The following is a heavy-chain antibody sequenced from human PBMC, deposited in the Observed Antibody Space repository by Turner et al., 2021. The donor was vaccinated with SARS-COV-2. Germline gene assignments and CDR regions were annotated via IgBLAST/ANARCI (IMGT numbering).Heavy chain of an antibody. CDR1: GASISSFY. D-gene: IGHD6-13*01. CDR3: AREASGSSSWYSMLDR. J-gene: IGHJ5*02. Sequence: QVLLQESGPGLVKPSETLSLTCNVSGASISSFYWNWLRQPAGEGLEWIGRFYAGATSNYNPALKSRVTMSIDTSKNQFSLQLTSVTAADTAVYFCAREASGSSSWYSMLDRWGQGILVTVSS. CDR2: FYAGATS. V-gene: IGHV4-4*07.